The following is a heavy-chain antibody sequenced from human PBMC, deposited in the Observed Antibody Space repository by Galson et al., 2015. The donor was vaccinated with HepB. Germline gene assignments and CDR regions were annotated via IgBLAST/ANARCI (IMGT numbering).Heavy chain of an antibody. J-gene: IGHJ4*01. CDR3: ARDYEQEDTSFGVVIMHEYYFDY. CDR1: EFTFSTYW. Sequence: SLRLSCAASEFTFSTYWMNWVRQAPGKGLEWVASIKQDGSEKYYVDSVKGRFTTSRDNSNNSLYLQMNSLRAEDTAVYYCARDYEQEDTSFGVVIMHEYYFDYSGHRTLVPASA. V-gene: IGHV3-7*03. D-gene: IGHD3-3*01. CDR2: IKQDGSEK.